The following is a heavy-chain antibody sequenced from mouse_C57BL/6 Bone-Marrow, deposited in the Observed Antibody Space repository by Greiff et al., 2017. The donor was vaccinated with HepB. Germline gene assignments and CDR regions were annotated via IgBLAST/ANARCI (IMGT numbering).Heavy chain of an antibody. D-gene: IGHD1-1*01. CDR3: AADYYGSRDAMDY. V-gene: IGHV1-82*01. J-gene: IGHJ4*01. CDR1: GYAFSSSW. Sequence: VQLQQSGPELVKPGASVKISCKASGYAFSSSWMNWVKQRPGKGLEWIGRIYPGDGDTNYNGKFKGKATLTADKSSSTAYMQLSSLTSEDSAVYFCAADYYGSRDAMDYWGQGTSVTVSS. CDR2: IYPGDGDT.